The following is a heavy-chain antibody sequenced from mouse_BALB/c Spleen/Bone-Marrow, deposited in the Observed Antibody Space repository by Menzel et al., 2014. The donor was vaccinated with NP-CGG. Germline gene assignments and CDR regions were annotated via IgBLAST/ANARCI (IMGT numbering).Heavy chain of an antibody. CDR3: ARFYYYGSSYFDV. D-gene: IGHD1-1*01. CDR1: GFTFSDYY. Sequence: EVHLVESGGGLVKPGGSLKLSCAASGFTFSDYYMYWVRQTPEKRLEWVATISDGGSYIYYPDSVKGRFTISRDNAKNNLYLQMSSLKSEDTAMYYCARFYYYGSSYFDVWGAGTTVTVSS. CDR2: ISDGGSYI. J-gene: IGHJ1*01. V-gene: IGHV5-4*02.